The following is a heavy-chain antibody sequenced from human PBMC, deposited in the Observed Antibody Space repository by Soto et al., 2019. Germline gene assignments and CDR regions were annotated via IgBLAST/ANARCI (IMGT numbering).Heavy chain of an antibody. V-gene: IGHV3-23*01. CDR2: ILVDGRT. CDR3: AKATATGGGAFDI. CDR1: GFIFSSYD. J-gene: IGHJ3*02. D-gene: IGHD2-8*02. Sequence: GALRLSCAASGFIFSSYDMSWVRQASGKGLEWVSTILVDGRTFYVDSVKGRFTISRDSSKNTVYLQMNSLTAGDTALYYCAKATATGGGAFDICGQGTMVTVSS.